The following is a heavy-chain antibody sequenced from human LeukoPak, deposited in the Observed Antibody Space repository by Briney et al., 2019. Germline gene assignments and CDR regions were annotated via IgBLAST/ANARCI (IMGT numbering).Heavy chain of an antibody. CDR2: IYHNGST. D-gene: IGHD2-21*01. CDR1: GGSISSYY. V-gene: IGHV4-59*12. CDR3: ARGNCGDGCYSINYYYGMDV. Sequence: SETLSLTCIVSGGSISSYYWSWIRQPPGKGLEWIGYIYHNGSTNYNPSLKSRVTISVDTSKNQFSLKLSSVTAADTAVYYCARGNCGDGCYSINYYYGMDVWGQGTTVTVSS. J-gene: IGHJ6*02.